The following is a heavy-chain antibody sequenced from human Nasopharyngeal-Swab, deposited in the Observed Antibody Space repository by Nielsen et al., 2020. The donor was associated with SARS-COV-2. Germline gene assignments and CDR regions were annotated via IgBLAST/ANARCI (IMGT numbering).Heavy chain of an antibody. V-gene: IGHV3-30*18. J-gene: IGHJ3*02. Sequence: GGSLRLSCAASGFTFSSYGMHWVRQAPGKGLEWVAVISYDGSSKYYADSVKGRFTISRDNSKNTLYLQMNSLRAEDTAVYYCAKDVYRRSGYSYGSDAFDIWGQGTMVTVSS. D-gene: IGHD5-18*01. CDR3: AKDVYRRSGYSYGSDAFDI. CDR2: ISYDGSSK. CDR1: GFTFSSYG.